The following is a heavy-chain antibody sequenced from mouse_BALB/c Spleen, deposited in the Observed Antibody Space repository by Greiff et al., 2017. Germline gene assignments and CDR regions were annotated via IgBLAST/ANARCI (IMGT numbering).Heavy chain of an antibody. J-gene: IGHJ4*01. Sequence: EVQLVESGGGLVQPGGSLKLSCAASGFTFSSYGMSWVRQTPDKRLELVATINSNGGSTYYPDSVKGRFTISRDNAKNTLYLQMSSLKSEDTAMYYCARGSYYEAMDYWGQGTSVTVSS. D-gene: IGHD2-10*01. CDR3: ARGSYYEAMDY. CDR1: GFTFSSYG. CDR2: INSNGGST. V-gene: IGHV5-6-3*01.